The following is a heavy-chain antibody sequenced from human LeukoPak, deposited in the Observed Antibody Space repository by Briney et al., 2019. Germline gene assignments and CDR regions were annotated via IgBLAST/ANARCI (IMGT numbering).Heavy chain of an antibody. D-gene: IGHD1-26*01. CDR2: IHHSGST. Sequence: SETLSLTCTVSGGSISSYYWSWIRQPPGKGLEWIGYIHHSGSTNYNPSLKSRVTISLDTSKSQFSLKMTSVTAADTAVYYWAREGSRWVDFEFWGQGTLVTVSS. V-gene: IGHV4-59*01. J-gene: IGHJ4*02. CDR3: AREGSRWVDFEF. CDR1: GGSISSYY.